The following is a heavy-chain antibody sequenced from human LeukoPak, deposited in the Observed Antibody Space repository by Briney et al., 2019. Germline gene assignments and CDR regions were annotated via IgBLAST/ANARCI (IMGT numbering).Heavy chain of an antibody. D-gene: IGHD5-12*01. J-gene: IGHJ3*02. Sequence: GGSLRLSCAASGFTFSSNYMSWVRQAPGKGLEWVSVIYSGGSTYYSDSVTGRFTISRDNSKNTLYLQMNSLRAEDTAVYYCARGLSCSGYDSNAFDIWGQGTMVTVSS. CDR1: GFTFSSNY. CDR3: ARGLSCSGYDSNAFDI. CDR2: IYSGGST. V-gene: IGHV3-53*01.